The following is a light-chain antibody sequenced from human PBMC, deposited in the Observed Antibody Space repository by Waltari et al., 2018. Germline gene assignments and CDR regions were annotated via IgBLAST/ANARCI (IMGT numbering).Light chain of an antibody. J-gene: IGKJ1*01. V-gene: IGKV2-30*02. CDR2: QVS. CDR1: TGIVHSDGNTY. CDR3: MQGTHWPRT. Sequence: DVVMTQSPLSLPVTLGQPASISCWSSTGIVHSDGNTYLNWFQQRPGQSPRRLIYQVSIRDSGVPDRFSGSGSGTDFTLKISRVEAEDVGVYYCMQGTHWPRTFGQGTKVEIK.